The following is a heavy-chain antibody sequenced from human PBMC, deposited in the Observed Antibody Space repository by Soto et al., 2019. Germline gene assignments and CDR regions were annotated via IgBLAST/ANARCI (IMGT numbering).Heavy chain of an antibody. CDR1: GSPFIGDG. V-gene: IGHV3-74*01. D-gene: IGHD2-2*01. CDR3: ARGPRGLYHHDY. Sequence: EVQLVESGGGLVQPGGSWRFPVAALGSPFIGDGWHGVRQPAGKGLVWVSRINMDGSSTNYADSVKGRFTISRDNAKNTLYLQMNSLRVDDTAVYYCARGPRGLYHHDYWGQGALVTVSS. J-gene: IGHJ4*02. CDR2: INMDGSST.